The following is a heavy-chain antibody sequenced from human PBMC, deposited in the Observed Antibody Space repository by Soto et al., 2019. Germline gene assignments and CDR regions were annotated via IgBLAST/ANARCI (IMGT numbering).Heavy chain of an antibody. CDR1: ERVFSRFC. CDR2: IYHTGNA. J-gene: IGHJ5*02. D-gene: IGHD3-22*01. Sequence: SGTLWLTFADCERVFSRFCWIWIRQPPGEGLEWIGSIYHTGNAYYNPSLKSRVTISVDTSKNQFSLKLTSVTAADAALYYCARDFFDSSDYTTNWFDPWGQGTLVTVSS. V-gene: IGHV4-34*01. CDR3: ARDFFDSSDYTTNWFDP.